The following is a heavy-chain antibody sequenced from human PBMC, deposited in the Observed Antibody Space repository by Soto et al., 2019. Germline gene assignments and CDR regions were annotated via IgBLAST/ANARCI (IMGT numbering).Heavy chain of an antibody. CDR2: ISWNSGSI. Sequence: EVQLVESGGGLVQPGRSLRLSCAASGFTFDDYAMHWVRQAPGKGLEWVSGISWNSGSIGYADSVKGRFTISRDNAENSLYTQMNRLRAEDSALYYCAKDAITMVRGVISYYRMDVWGQGTTVTVSS. J-gene: IGHJ6*02. CDR1: GFTFDDYA. V-gene: IGHV3-9*01. CDR3: AKDAITMVRGVISYYRMDV. D-gene: IGHD3-10*01.